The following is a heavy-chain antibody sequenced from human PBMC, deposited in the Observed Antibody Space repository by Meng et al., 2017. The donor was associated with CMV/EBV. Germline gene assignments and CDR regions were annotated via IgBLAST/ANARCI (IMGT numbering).Heavy chain of an antibody. D-gene: IGHD6-6*01. CDR3: ARDLLKGGIAARPAGMGY. V-gene: IGHV3-74*01. J-gene: IGHJ4*02. Sequence: GESLKISCAASGFTFSSYWMHWVRQAPGKGLVWVSRINSDGSSTSYADSVKGRFTISRDNSKNTLYLQMNSLRAEDTAVYYCARDLLKGGIAARPAGMGYWGQGTLVTVSS. CDR2: INSDGSST. CDR1: GFTFSSYW.